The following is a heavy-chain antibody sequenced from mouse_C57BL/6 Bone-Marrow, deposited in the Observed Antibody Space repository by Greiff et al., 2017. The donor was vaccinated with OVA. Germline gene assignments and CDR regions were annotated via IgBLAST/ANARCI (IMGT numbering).Heavy chain of an antibody. CDR1: GYTFTSYS. D-gene: IGHD2-5*01. J-gene: IGHJ3*01. CDR3: ARRNYSKRWFAY. Sequence: QVQLQQSGAELARPGASVKMSCKASGYTFTSYSMHWVKQRPGQGLEWIGYINPSSGYTKYTQKFKDKATLTADKSSSTAYMHLSSLTSEDSAVYYCARRNYSKRWFAYWGQGTLVTVSA. CDR2: INPSSGYT. V-gene: IGHV1-4*01.